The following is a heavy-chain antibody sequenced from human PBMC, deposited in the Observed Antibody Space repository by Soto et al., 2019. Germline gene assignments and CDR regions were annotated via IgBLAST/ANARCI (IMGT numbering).Heavy chain of an antibody. CDR1: GYTFTSYY. CDR3: ARDFGVVILSYYYGMDV. D-gene: IGHD3-3*01. CDR2: INPSGGST. J-gene: IGHJ6*02. Sequence: ASVKVSCKASGYTFTSYYMHWVRQAPGQGLEWMGIINPSGGSTSYAQKFQGRVTMTRDASTSTVYMELSSLRSEDTAVYYCARDFGVVILSYYYGMDVWGQGTTVTVSS. V-gene: IGHV1-46*01.